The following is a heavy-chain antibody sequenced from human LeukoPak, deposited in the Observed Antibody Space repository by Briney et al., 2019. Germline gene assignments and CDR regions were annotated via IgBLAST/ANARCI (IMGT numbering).Heavy chain of an antibody. D-gene: IGHD3-22*01. J-gene: IGHJ4*02. CDR3: ARAKGVSTGYRPTDY. Sequence: GGSLRLSCAASGFTFSSSAMSWVRQAPGKGLEWVSAISNNGGYTYYADSVQGRFTISRDNSKNTLYLQMNSLRAEDTAVYYCARAKGVSTGYRPTDYWGQGTLVTVSS. CDR1: GFTFSSSA. V-gene: IGHV3-23*01. CDR2: ISNNGGYT.